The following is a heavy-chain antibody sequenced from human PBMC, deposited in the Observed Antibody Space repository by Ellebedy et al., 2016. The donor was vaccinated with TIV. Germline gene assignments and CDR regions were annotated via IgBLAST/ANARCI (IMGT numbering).Heavy chain of an antibody. J-gene: IGHJ6*02. V-gene: IGHV3-23*01. CDR2: INNGGRTT. Sequence: GESLKISCVASGVTFSGYAMSWVRQAPGKGLEWVPGINNGGRTTSYADSVKGRFTISRDNSRSTLYLQMNSLRAEDSAVNYCAKDMVFGDGKWEIEVWGQGTTVTVSS. CDR3: AKDMVFGDGKWEIEV. CDR1: GVTFSGYA. D-gene: IGHD1-26*01.